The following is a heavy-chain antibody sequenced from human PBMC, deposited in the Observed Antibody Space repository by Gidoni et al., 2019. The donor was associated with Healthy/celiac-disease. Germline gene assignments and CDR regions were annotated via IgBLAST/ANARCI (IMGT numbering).Heavy chain of an antibody. D-gene: IGHD5-12*01. Sequence: EVQLLESGGGLVQPGGSMRLSCAASGFTFSSYAMSWVRQAPGKGLEWVSAISGSGGSTYYADSVKGRFTISRDNSKNTLYLQMNSLRAEDTAVYYCAKDRGGYGVKYYFDYWGQGTLVTVSS. CDR2: ISGSGGST. J-gene: IGHJ4*02. CDR3: AKDRGGYGVKYYFDY. CDR1: GFTFSSYA. V-gene: IGHV3-23*01.